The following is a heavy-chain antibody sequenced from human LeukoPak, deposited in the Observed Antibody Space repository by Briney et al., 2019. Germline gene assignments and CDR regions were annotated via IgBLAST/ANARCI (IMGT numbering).Heavy chain of an antibody. J-gene: IGHJ5*02. CDR1: GFTFSSYA. D-gene: IGHD3-10*01. Sequence: GGSLRLSCAASGFTFSSYAMSWVRQAPGKGLEWVSAISGSGGSTYYADSVKGRFTISRDNSKNTLYLQMNSLRAEDTAVYYCAKDPPLLWFEELLSDWFDPWGQGTLVTVSS. CDR3: AKDPPLLWFEELLSDWFDP. V-gene: IGHV3-23*01. CDR2: ISGSGGST.